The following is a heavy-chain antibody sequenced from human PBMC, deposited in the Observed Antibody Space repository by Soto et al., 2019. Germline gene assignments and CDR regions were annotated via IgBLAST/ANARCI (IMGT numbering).Heavy chain of an antibody. D-gene: IGHD3-22*01. Sequence: EVQLLESGGGLVQPGGSLRLSCAASGFTFSSYAMSWVRQAPGKGLEWVSAISGSGGSTYYADSVKGRFTISRDNSKNTLYLQMNSLRAEDTAVYYCAKVPRITMIVVVPMELMYFDYWGQGTLVTVSS. J-gene: IGHJ4*02. CDR3: AKVPRITMIVVVPMELMYFDY. CDR2: ISGSGGST. V-gene: IGHV3-23*01. CDR1: GFTFSSYA.